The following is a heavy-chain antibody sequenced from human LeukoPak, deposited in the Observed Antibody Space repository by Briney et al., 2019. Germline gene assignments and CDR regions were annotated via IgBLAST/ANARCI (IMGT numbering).Heavy chain of an antibody. CDR2: IYSGGST. Sequence: GGSLRLSCAASGFTVSSNYMSWVRQAPGKGLEWVSVIYSGGSTYYADSVRGRFTISRDNSKNTLYLQMNSLRAEDTAVFYCASFTDNYFDYWGQGTLVTVSS. CDR3: ASFTDNYFDY. CDR1: GFTVSSNY. J-gene: IGHJ4*02. V-gene: IGHV3-53*01.